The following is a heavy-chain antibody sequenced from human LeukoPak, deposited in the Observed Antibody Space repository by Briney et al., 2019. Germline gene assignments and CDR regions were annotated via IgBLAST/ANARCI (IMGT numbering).Heavy chain of an antibody. CDR1: GYTFTGYY. D-gene: IGHD3-10*01. J-gene: IGHJ3*02. V-gene: IGHV1-2*02. CDR2: INPNSGGT. Sequence: GASLKVSCKAAGYTFTGYYMHWVRQAPGQGLEWMGWINPNSGGTNYAQKFQGRVTMTRDTSISTAYMELSRLTSDDTAVYYCARDPPIGGADVFDIWGQGTMVTASS. CDR3: ARDPPIGGADVFDI.